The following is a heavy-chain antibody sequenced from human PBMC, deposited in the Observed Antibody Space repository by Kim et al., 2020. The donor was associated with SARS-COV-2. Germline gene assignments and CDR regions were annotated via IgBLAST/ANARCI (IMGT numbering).Heavy chain of an antibody. CDR1: GGSISTYY. D-gene: IGHD3-9*01. V-gene: IGHV4-59*13. CDR3: ARGGEILTG. J-gene: IGHJ4*02. CDR2: IYHSGST. Sequence: SETLSLTCTVSGGSISTYYWSWIRQPPGKGLEWISYIYHSGSTNYNPSLKSRVTISVDTSKNQFSLKLSSVTAADTAVYYCARGGEILTGWGQGTLITVSS.